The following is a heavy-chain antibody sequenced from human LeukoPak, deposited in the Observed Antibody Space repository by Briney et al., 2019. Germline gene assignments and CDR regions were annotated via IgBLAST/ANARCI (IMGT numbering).Heavy chain of an antibody. Sequence: DPSETLSLTCAVSGGSISSSNWWSWVRQPPGKGLEWIGEIYHSGSTNYNPSLKSRVTISVDKSKNQFSLKLSSVTAADTAVYYCAGPGRELLWFGELPTSDAFDIWGQGTMVTVSS. D-gene: IGHD3-10*01. CDR2: IYHSGST. CDR3: AGPGRELLWFGELPTSDAFDI. CDR1: GGSISSSNW. V-gene: IGHV4-4*02. J-gene: IGHJ3*02.